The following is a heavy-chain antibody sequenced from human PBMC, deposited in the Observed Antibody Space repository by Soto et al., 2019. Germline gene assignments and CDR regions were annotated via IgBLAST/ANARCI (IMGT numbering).Heavy chain of an antibody. V-gene: IGHV3-48*02. Sequence: EVQLVESGGGLVQPGGSLRLSCAASGFTFSSYSMNWVRQAPGKGLEWVSYISSSSSTIYYADSVKGRFTISRDNARNSLYLQMNSLRDEDTAVYYCARDTYYGSGSNCFDPWGQGTLVTVSS. J-gene: IGHJ5*02. CDR2: ISSSSSTI. CDR3: ARDTYYGSGSNCFDP. CDR1: GFTFSSYS. D-gene: IGHD3-10*01.